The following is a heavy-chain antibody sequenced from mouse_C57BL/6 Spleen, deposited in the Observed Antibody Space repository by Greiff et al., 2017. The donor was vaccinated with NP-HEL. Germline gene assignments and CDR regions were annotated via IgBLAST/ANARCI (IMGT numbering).Heavy chain of an antibody. D-gene: IGHD1-1*01. Sequence: EVQLVESGGDLVKPGGSLKLSCAASGFTFSSYGMSWVRQTPDKRLEWVATISSGGSYTYYPDSVKGRCTISRDNAKTTLYLQMSSLKSEDTAMYYCARHRDGFAYWGQGTLVTVAA. J-gene: IGHJ3*01. CDR2: ISSGGSYT. CDR3: ARHRDGFAY. V-gene: IGHV5-6*01. CDR1: GFTFSSYG.